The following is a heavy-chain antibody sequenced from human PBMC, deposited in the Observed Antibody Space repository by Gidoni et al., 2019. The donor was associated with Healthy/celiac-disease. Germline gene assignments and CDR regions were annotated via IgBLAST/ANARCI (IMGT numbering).Heavy chain of an antibody. V-gene: IGHV3-73*02. CDR2: IRSKANSYAT. CDR3: TTSVGVDY. CDR1: GFTFSGSA. Sequence: EVQLVESGGGLVQPGGSLELSCAAAGFTFSGSAMHWVRQASGKGLEWVGRIRSKANSYATAYAASVKGRFTISRDDSKNTAYLQMNSLKTEDTAVYYCTTSVGVDYWGQGTLVTVSS. D-gene: IGHD1-26*01. J-gene: IGHJ4*02.